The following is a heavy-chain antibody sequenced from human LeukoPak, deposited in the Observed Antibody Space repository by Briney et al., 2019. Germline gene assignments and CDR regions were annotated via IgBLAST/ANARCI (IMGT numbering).Heavy chain of an antibody. V-gene: IGHV1-2*06. Sequence: GASVKVSCKASGYTFTDYYIHWVRQAPGQGLEWMGRINPNTGVTDYAQTFKGRVTMTRDTSISTAYMELSRLGSDDTAVYYCARSSPTYYFDSSGYYYGDYWGQGTLVTVSS. CDR1: GYTFTDYY. CDR3: ARSSPTYYFDSSGYYYGDY. D-gene: IGHD3-22*01. CDR2: INPNTGVT. J-gene: IGHJ4*02.